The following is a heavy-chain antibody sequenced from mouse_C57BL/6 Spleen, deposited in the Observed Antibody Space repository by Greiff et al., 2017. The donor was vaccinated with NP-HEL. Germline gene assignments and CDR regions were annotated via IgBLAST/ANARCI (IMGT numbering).Heavy chain of an antibody. V-gene: IGHV1-42*01. Sequence: VQLKESGPELVKPGASVKISCKASGYSFTGYYMNWVKQSPEKSLEWIGEINPSTGGTTYNQKFKAKAALTVDKSSSTAYMQLKSLTSEDSAVYYCARSEFGYWYFDVWGTGTTVTVSS. J-gene: IGHJ1*03. CDR1: GYSFTGYY. CDR3: ARSEFGYWYFDV. D-gene: IGHD3-1*01. CDR2: INPSTGGT.